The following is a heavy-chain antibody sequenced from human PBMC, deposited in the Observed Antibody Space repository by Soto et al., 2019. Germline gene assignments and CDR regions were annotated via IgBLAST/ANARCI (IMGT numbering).Heavy chain of an antibody. D-gene: IGHD1-1*01. V-gene: IGHV1-8*01. CDR2: MNPNSGNT. CDR3: GRQVRKANWFDP. Sequence: QVQLVQSGAEVKKPGASVKVSCKASGYTVTSYDINWVRQATGQGLEWMGWMNPNSGNTGHAQRFQGRVSMPRNTSISTAYMELSSLRSEDTAVYYCGRQVRKANWFDPWGQGTLVTVSS. J-gene: IGHJ5*02. CDR1: GYTVTSYD.